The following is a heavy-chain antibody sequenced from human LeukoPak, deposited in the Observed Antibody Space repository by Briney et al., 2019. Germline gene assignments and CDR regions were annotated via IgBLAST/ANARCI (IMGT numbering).Heavy chain of an antibody. D-gene: IGHD3-22*01. J-gene: IGHJ4*02. V-gene: IGHV4-30-2*01. CDR3: ARAPPYYYDSSGYFDY. Sequence: SETLSLTCAVSGGSISSGGYSWSWIRQPPGKGLEWIGYIYHSGSTYYNPPLKSRVTISVDRSKNQFSLKLSSVTAADTAVYYCARAPPYYYDSSGYFDYWGQGTLVTVSS. CDR1: GGSISSGGYS. CDR2: IYHSGST.